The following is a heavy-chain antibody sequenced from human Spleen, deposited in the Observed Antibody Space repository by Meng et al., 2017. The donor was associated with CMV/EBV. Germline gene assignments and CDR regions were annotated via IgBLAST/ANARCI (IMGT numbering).Heavy chain of an antibody. V-gene: IGHV3-21*01. D-gene: IGHD3-10*01. CDR1: GFTFISYS. Sequence: GESLKISCAASGFTFISYSMNWVRQAPGKGLEWVSSISSGSDYIYYADSLEGRFTISRDNAKMSLYLQMNSLRAEDTAVYYCARGEERITIYYYYYYGMDVWGQGTTVTVSS. J-gene: IGHJ6*02. CDR2: ISSGSDYI. CDR3: ARGEERITIYYYYYYGMDV.